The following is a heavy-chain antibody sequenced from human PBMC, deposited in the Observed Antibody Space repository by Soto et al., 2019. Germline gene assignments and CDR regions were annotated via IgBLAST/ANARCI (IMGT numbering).Heavy chain of an antibody. CDR2: INHSGST. V-gene: IGHV4-34*01. D-gene: IGHD6-19*01. Sequence: QVQLQQWGAGLLKPSETLSLTCAVYGGSFSGYYWRWIRQPPGKGLEWIGEINHSGSTNYNPSLKSRVTISVDPSKNQFSLKLSSVTAADTAVYYCARGRAVADAYGMDVWGQGTTVTVSS. CDR3: ARGRAVADAYGMDV. J-gene: IGHJ6*02. CDR1: GGSFSGYY.